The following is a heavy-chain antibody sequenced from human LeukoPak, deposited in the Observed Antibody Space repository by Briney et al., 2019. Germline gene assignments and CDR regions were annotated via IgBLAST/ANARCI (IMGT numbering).Heavy chain of an antibody. CDR1: GYTFTNYG. CDR2: ISAYNDNT. Sequence: ASVKVSCKASGYTFTNYGISWVRQAPGQGLEWMGWISAYNDNTNFPQKLQDRVTMTTDTSTSTAYMELRSLRSDDTAVYYCARAEKPNWGNYYYYCMDVWGKGTTVTVSS. V-gene: IGHV1-18*01. CDR3: ARAEKPNWGNYYYYCMDV. D-gene: IGHD7-27*01. J-gene: IGHJ6*03.